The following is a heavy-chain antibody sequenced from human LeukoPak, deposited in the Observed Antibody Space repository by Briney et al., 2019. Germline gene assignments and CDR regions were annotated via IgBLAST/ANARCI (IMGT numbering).Heavy chain of an antibody. J-gene: IGHJ3*02. CDR1: GFTFSTYW. D-gene: IGHD3-22*01. CDR2: IKQDGSEK. V-gene: IGHV3-7*01. Sequence: GGSLRLSCAASGFTFSTYWMSWVRQAPGKGLEWVANIKQDGSEKYYVDSVKGRFTISRDNAKNSPYLQMNSLRAEDTAVYYCARSNYYDSSGYYPGAFDIWGQGTVVTVSS. CDR3: ARSNYYDSSGYYPGAFDI.